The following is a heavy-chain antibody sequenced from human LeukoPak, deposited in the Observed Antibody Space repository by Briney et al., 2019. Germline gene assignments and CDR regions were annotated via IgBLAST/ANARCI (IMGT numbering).Heavy chain of an antibody. Sequence: GGSLRLSCAASGFTFSNYNMNWVRQAPGKVLEWVSSITYSSTYIYYADSVKGRFTISRDNSKNTLYLQMNSLRAEDTAIYYCARPYSGTYYPADYWGQGTLVTVSS. J-gene: IGHJ4*02. CDR3: ARPYSGTYYPADY. D-gene: IGHD1-26*01. V-gene: IGHV3-21*04. CDR2: ITYSSTYI. CDR1: GFTFSNYN.